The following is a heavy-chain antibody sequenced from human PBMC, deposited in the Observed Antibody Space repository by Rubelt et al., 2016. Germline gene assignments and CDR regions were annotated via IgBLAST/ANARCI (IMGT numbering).Heavy chain of an antibody. Sequence: VQLVESGGGLVQSGRSLRLSCAASGFTFDDYAMHWVRQAPGKGLEWVSGISWNSGSIGYADSVKGRFTISRDNAKNSLYLQMNSLRAEDTALYYCAKDCSRSSGWYDYFDYWGQGTLVTVSS. CDR2: ISWNSGSI. D-gene: IGHD6-19*01. CDR1: GFTFDDYA. J-gene: IGHJ4*02. V-gene: IGHV3-9*01. CDR3: AKDCSRSSGWYDYFDY.